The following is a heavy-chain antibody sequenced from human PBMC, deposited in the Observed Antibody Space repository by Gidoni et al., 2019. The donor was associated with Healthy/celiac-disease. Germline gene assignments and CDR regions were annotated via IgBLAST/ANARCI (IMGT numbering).Heavy chain of an antibody. CDR2: ISGSGGST. V-gene: IGHV3-23*01. CDR3: AKAPSGEGYYFDY. CDR1: GFTFSSYA. D-gene: IGHD3-16*01. Sequence: EVQLLESGGGLVQPGGSLRLSCAASGFTFSSYAMSWVRQAPGKGLEWVPAISGSGGSTYYADSVKGRFTISRDNSKNTLYLQMNSLRAEDTAVYYCAKAPSGEGYYFDYWGQGTLVTVSS. J-gene: IGHJ4*02.